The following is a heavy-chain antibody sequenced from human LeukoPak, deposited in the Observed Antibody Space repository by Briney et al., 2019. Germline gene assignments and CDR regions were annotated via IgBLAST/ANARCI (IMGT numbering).Heavy chain of an antibody. Sequence: PGGSLRLSCAASGFTFNIYEMNWVRQAPGKGLEWVSYISNSGSTKYYADSMKGRFTISRDNAKKSLYVQMNSLRAEDTAVYYCARDSGDGFDIWGQGTMVTVSS. J-gene: IGHJ3*02. V-gene: IGHV3-48*03. CDR1: GFTFNIYE. D-gene: IGHD3-10*01. CDR2: ISNSGSTK. CDR3: ARDSGDGFDI.